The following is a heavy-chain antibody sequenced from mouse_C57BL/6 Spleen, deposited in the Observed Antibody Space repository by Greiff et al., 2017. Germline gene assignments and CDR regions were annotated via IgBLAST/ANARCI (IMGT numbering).Heavy chain of an antibody. Sequence: QVQLKQPGAELVKPGASVKLSCKASGYTFTSYWMHWVKQRPGQGLEWIGMIHPNSGSTNYNEKFKSKATLTVDKSSSTAYMQLSSLTSEDSAVYYCAREPYGYAMDYWGQGTSVTVSS. J-gene: IGHJ4*01. V-gene: IGHV1-64*01. CDR3: AREPYGYAMDY. D-gene: IGHD1-1*01. CDR1: GYTFTSYW. CDR2: IHPNSGST.